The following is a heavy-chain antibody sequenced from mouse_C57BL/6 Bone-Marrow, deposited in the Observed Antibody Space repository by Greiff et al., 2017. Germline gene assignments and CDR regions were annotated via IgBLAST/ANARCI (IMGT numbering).Heavy chain of an antibody. J-gene: IGHJ3*01. CDR1: GFPITSGYY. CDR3: AGDSSGYAWFAY. Sequence: VQRVESGPGLVKPSQSLFLTCSITGFPITSGYYWIWIRQSPGKPLEWMGYITHSGETFYNPSLQSPISITRETSKNQFFLQLNSVTTEDTAMYYCAGDSSGYAWFAYWGQGTLVTVSA. D-gene: IGHD3-2*02. V-gene: IGHV12-3*01. CDR2: ITHSGET.